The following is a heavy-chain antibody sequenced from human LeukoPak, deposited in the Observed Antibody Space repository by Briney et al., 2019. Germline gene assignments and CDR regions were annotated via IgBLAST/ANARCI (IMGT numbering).Heavy chain of an antibody. CDR3: ARAPRATPGPYDSSGPPDY. Sequence: GESLRLSCAASGFTFSSYSMNWVRQAPGKGLEWVSSISSSSSYIYYADSVKGRFTISRDNAKNSLYLQMNSLRAEDTAVYYCARAPRATPGPYDSSGPPDYWGQGTLVTVSS. J-gene: IGHJ4*02. V-gene: IGHV3-21*01. D-gene: IGHD3-22*01. CDR2: ISSSSSYI. CDR1: GFTFSSYS.